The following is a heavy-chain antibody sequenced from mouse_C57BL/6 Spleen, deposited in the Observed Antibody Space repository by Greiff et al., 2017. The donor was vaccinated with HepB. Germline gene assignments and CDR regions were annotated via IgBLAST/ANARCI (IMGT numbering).Heavy chain of an antibody. CDR2: INPNNGGT. J-gene: IGHJ3*01. CDR3: AKIPYDYDPWFAY. D-gene: IGHD2-4*01. CDR1: GYTFTDYY. Sequence: EVQLQQSGPELVKPGASVKISCKASGYTFTDYYMNWVKQSHGKSLEWIGDINPNNGGTSYNQKFKGKATLTVDKSSSTAYMELRSLTSEDSAVYYCAKIPYDYDPWFAYWGQETLVTVSA. V-gene: IGHV1-26*01.